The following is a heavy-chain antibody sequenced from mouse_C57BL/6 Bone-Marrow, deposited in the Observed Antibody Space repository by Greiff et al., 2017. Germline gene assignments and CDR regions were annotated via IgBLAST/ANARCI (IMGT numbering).Heavy chain of an antibody. Sequence: VQLQQSGPGLVQPSQSLSITCTVSGFSLTSYGVHWVRQSPGKGLEWLGVLWSGGSTDYNAAFISRLSISKDNSKSQVFFKMNSLHADDTAIYYCAYYGSSDVYAMDYWGQGTSVTVSS. CDR2: LWSGGST. V-gene: IGHV2-2*01. J-gene: IGHJ4*01. CDR3: AYYGSSDVYAMDY. D-gene: IGHD1-1*01. CDR1: GFSLTSYG.